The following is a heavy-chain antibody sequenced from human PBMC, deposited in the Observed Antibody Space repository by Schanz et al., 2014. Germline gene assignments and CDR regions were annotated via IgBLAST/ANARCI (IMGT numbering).Heavy chain of an antibody. D-gene: IGHD2-21*01. CDR1: GFSFSNYS. CDR2: ISGSGGDSV. V-gene: IGHV3-48*04. CDR3: AREFVN. Sequence: EVHLVESGGSLVQPGGSLRLSCVASGFSFSNYSMNWVRQAPGKGLEWLSHISGSGGDSVDYADSVKGRFTISRDNTRNSLYLQMNSLRVDDTAGYYCAREFVNWGQGTLVTVSA. J-gene: IGHJ1*01.